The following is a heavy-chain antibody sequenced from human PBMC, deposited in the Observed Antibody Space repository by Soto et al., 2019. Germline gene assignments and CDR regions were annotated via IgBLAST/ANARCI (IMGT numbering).Heavy chain of an antibody. CDR1: GFTFSSYG. V-gene: IGHV3-30*18. D-gene: IGHD6-13*01. Sequence: GGSLRLSCAASGFTFSSYGMHWVRQAPGKGLEWVAVISYDGSNKYYADSVKGRFTISRDNSKNTLYLQMNSLRAEDTAVYYCGNDNEEQQRYYYYYYYMDVWGKGTMVTVSS. CDR2: ISYDGSNK. CDR3: GNDNEEQQRYYYYYYYMDV. J-gene: IGHJ6*03.